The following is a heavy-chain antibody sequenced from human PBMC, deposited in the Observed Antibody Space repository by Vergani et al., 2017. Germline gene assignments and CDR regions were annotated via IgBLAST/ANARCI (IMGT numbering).Heavy chain of an antibody. D-gene: IGHD3-22*01. CDR3: ARVGGYYFDSSGYYYDY. V-gene: IGHV3-11*06. CDR1: GFTFSDFY. J-gene: IGHJ4*02. CDR2: ISSSSSHT. Sequence: QVQLVESGGALVRPGGSLRLSCAASGFTFSDFYMTWIRQAPGKGLEWVSYISSSSSHTNYADSVKGRFTISRDNGKNSLYLQMNSLRAEDTAVYYCARVGGYYFDSSGYYYDYWGQGTLVTVSS.